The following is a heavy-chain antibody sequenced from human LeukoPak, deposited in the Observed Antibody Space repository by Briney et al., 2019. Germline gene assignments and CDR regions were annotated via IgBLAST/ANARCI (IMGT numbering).Heavy chain of an antibody. V-gene: IGHV4-59*01. CDR1: GRSISSYY. Sequence: PSETLSLTCTVSGRSISSYYWSWIRQPPGKGLEWIGYIYYSGSTNYNPSLKSRVTISVDTSKNQLSLKLRSVTAADTAVYYCARGLGGSSGCFGYWGQGTLVTVSS. J-gene: IGHJ4*02. CDR2: IYYSGST. D-gene: IGHD6-19*01. CDR3: ARGLGGSSGCFGY.